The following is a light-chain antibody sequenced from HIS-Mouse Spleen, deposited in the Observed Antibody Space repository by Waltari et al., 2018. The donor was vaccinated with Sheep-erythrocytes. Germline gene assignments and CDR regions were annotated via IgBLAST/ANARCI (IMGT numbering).Light chain of an antibody. CDR1: QSVSSY. Sequence: EIVLTQSPATLSLSPGERATLSCRASQSVSSYLAWYQQKPGQAPRLLIYDASNRATGIPARFSGSGSGTDFTLTISRVEAEDVGVYYCMQGTHWLYTFGQGTKLEIK. CDR2: DAS. J-gene: IGKJ2*01. CDR3: MQGTHWLYT. V-gene: IGKV3-11*01.